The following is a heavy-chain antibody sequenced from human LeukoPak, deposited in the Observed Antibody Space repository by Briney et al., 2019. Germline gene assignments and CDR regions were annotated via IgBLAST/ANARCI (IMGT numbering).Heavy chain of an antibody. CDR2: IYTSGST. Sequence: SETLSLTCTVSGGSISSYWSWIRQPAGKGLEWIGRIYTSGSTNYNPSLKSRVTMSVDTSKNQFSLKLSSVTAADTAVYYCARVRSVPRYDSSGYQLGYFDYWGQGTLVTVSS. D-gene: IGHD3-22*01. CDR3: ARVRSVPRYDSSGYQLGYFDY. J-gene: IGHJ4*02. V-gene: IGHV4-4*07. CDR1: GGSISSY.